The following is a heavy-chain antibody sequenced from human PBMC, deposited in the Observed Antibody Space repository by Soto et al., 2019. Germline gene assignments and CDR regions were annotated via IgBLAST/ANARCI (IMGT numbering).Heavy chain of an antibody. CDR1: GRSISGYY. CDR3: ARGRVTRIVGGSGSFDP. V-gene: IGHV4-34*01. J-gene: IGHJ5*02. Sequence: SETLSLTCAVYGRSISGYYWSWILQPPGKGLEWIGEITHSGSTNYNPSIRSLVTISVDTSKNQFSMKIISVTAADTAVYYCARGRVTRIVGGSGSFDPGGQGTLVTVSS. CDR2: ITHSGST. D-gene: IGHD3-22*01.